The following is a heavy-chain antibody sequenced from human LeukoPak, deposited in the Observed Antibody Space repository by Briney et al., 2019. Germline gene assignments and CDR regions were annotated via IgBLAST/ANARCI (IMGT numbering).Heavy chain of an antibody. Sequence: GASVKVSCKASGGTFSSYAISWVRQAPGQGLEWMGGIIPIFGTANYAQKFQGRVTITADESTSTAYMELSSLRSEDTAVYYCARGRSSARSGYYCDSSGYLYWGQGTLVTVSS. CDR2: IIPIFGTA. D-gene: IGHD3-22*01. J-gene: IGHJ4*02. CDR1: GGTFSSYA. CDR3: ARGRSSARSGYYCDSSGYLY. V-gene: IGHV1-69*13.